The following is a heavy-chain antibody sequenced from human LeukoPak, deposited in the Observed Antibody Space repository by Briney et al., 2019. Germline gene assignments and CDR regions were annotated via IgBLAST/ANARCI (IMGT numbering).Heavy chain of an antibody. CDR2: IYTSGST. CDR1: GGSISSGSYY. D-gene: IGHD3-22*01. J-gene: IGHJ4*02. V-gene: IGHV4-61*02. Sequence: ASETLSLTCTVSGGSISSGSYYWSWIRQPAGKGLEWIGRIYTSGSTNYNPSLKSRVTISVDTSKNQFSLKLSSVTAADTAVYYCAREYYDGSGYYTGDYWGQGTLVTVSS. CDR3: AREYYDGSGYYTGDY.